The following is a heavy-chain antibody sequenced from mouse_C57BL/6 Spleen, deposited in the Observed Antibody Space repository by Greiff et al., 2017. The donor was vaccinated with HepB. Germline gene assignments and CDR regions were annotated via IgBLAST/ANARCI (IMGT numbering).Heavy chain of an antibody. V-gene: IGHV5-4*01. J-gene: IGHJ1*03. D-gene: IGHD1-1*01. CDR2: ISDGGSYT. Sequence: EVQLVESGGGLVKPGGSLKLSCAASGFTFSSYAMSWVRQTPEKRLEWVATISDGGSYTYYPDNVKGRFTISRDNAKNNLYLQMSHLKSEDTAMYYCARGDGSYWYFDVWGTGTTVTVSS. CDR3: ARGDGSYWYFDV. CDR1: GFTFSSYA.